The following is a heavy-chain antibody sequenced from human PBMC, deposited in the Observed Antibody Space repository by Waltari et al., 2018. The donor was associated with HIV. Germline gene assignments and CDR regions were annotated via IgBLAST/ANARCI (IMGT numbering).Heavy chain of an antibody. Sequence: EVQLLESGGGLVQPGGSLRLSCATSGFTFSSYAMSWVRQAPRKGLEWVSAISVSVGSTYDADSVKGRFTISRDNSKNTLYLQMDSLRAEDTVVYYCARQSLGSFDYWGQGTLVTVSS. CDR3: ARQSLGSFDY. CDR1: GFTFSSYA. CDR2: ISVSVGST. D-gene: IGHD7-27*01. V-gene: IGHV3-23*01. J-gene: IGHJ4*02.